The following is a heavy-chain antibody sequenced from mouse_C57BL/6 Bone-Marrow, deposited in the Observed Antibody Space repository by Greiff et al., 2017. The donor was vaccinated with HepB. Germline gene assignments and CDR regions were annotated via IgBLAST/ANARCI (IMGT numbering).Heavy chain of an antibody. V-gene: IGHV1-81*01. J-gene: IGHJ4*01. D-gene: IGHD2-3*01. CDR1: GYTFTSYG. Sequence: VKLQESGAELARPGASVKLSCKASGYTFTSYGISWVKQRTGQGLEWIGEIYPRSGNTYYNEKFKGKATLTADKSSSTAYMELRSLTSEDSAVYFCARHSDGYYPMDYWGQGTSVTVSS. CDR2: IYPRSGNT. CDR3: ARHSDGYYPMDY.